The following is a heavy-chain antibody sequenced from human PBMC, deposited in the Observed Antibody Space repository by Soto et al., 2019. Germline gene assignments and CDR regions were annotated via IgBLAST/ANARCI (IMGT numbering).Heavy chain of an antibody. Sequence: PSETLSLTCTVSDGSISSNYWSWIRQPPGKGLEWIGYIYYSGTTNYNPSLKSRVAMSVDTSKNQFSLNLSSVTAADTAVYYCARDQIVAAANYYFAYWGQGTLVTVSS. D-gene: IGHD2-2*01. CDR3: ARDQIVAAANYYFAY. CDR2: IYYSGTT. J-gene: IGHJ4*02. V-gene: IGHV4-59*01. CDR1: DGSISSNY.